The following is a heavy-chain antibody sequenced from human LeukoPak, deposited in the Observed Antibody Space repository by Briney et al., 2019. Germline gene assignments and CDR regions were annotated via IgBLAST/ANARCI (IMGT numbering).Heavy chain of an antibody. J-gene: IGHJ5*02. Sequence: ASVKVSCKASGYTFTSYDINWVRQATGQGLEWMGWMNPNSGNTGYAQKFQGRVTMTRNTSISTAYMELSSLRSEDTAVYYCALGGITMVRGVIYNWFDPWGQGTLVTVSS. CDR1: GYTFTSYD. CDR2: MNPNSGNT. V-gene: IGHV1-8*01. CDR3: ALGGITMVRGVIYNWFDP. D-gene: IGHD3-10*01.